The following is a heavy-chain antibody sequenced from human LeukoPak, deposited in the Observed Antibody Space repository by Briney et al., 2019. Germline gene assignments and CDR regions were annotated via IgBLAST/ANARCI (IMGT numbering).Heavy chain of an antibody. CDR3: ARGDYYGSESYWHTKWFDP. Sequence: SVKVSCKASGGTSNSHVISWVRQAPGQGLEWMGGIIPVFGTANYAQKFQGRVTITTDESTTTAYMEMSSLRSEDTAVYYCARGDYYGSESYWHTKWFDPWGQGTLVTVSS. CDR2: IIPVFGTA. V-gene: IGHV1-69*05. D-gene: IGHD3-10*01. J-gene: IGHJ5*02. CDR1: GGTSNSHV.